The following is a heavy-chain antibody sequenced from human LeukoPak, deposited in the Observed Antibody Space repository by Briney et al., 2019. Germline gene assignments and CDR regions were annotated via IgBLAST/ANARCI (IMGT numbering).Heavy chain of an antibody. D-gene: IGHD2-15*01. CDR1: GDRVSSNSAA. CDR3: ARESSSYHHPNVGFDY. V-gene: IGHV6-1*01. J-gene: IGHJ4*02. CDR2: TYYRYKLYN. Sequence: SQTLSLTCAISGDRVSSNSAAWNWIRQSPSRGLEWLGRTYYRYKLYNDYAVSVKSRITINPDTSKNQFSLQLNSVTPEDTAVYYCARESSSYHHPNVGFDYWGQGTLVTVSS.